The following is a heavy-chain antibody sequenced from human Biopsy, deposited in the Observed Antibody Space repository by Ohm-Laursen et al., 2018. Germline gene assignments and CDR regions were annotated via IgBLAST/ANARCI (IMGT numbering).Heavy chain of an antibody. CDR1: GGSISSDHYY. V-gene: IGHV4-31*03. CDR3: SSLGSGDYFPTCFDF. Sequence: TLSLTCTVSGGSISSDHYYWNWIRHHPGKGLEWIGYIFYSANTYYNPSLKSRVTISVATSKNQFSLKLSSVTAADTDVYVCSSLGSGDYFPTCFDFWGQGTLVTVSS. CDR2: IFYSANT. J-gene: IGHJ4*02. D-gene: IGHD5-12*01.